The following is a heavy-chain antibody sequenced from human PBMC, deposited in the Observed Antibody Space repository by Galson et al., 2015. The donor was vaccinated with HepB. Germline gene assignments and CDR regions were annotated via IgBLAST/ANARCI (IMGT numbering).Heavy chain of an antibody. V-gene: IGHV3-23*01. D-gene: IGHD3-10*01. CDR1: EFTFSSFA. J-gene: IGHJ2*01. CDR3: AKRRGGEITNWCFDL. CDR2: IPKKGVGT. Sequence: SLRLSCAASEFTFSSFAMSWVRQAPGKGLEWVSDIPKKGVGTFYSDYVKGRFTISRDNSKNTLYLQMNSLRAEDTAVYYCAKRRGGEITNWCFDLWGRGTLVTVSS.